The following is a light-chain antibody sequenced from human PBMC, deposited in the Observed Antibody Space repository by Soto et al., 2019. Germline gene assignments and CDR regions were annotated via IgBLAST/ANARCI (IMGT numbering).Light chain of an antibody. Sequence: FQMTQSPSPLSASVGDRVSIPCRSSQSISSWLAWYQQKPGKAPKLLIYDGCSLESGVPSRFSGSGSGTEFTLTIFCLQPDDFATYYCQQYNSYSMTFGQGTKVDIK. CDR3: QQYNSYSMT. CDR1: QSISSW. CDR2: DGC. J-gene: IGKJ1*01. V-gene: IGKV1-5*01.